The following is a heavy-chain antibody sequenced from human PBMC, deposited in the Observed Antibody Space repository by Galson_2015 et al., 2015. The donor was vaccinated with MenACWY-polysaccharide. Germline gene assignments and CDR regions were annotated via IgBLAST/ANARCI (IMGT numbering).Heavy chain of an antibody. CDR3: AHRLPLRYFDWFGFDY. J-gene: IGHJ4*02. CDR2: IYWDDGK. CDR1: GFSLSTSGVG. V-gene: IGHV2-5*02. D-gene: IGHD3-9*01. Sequence: PALVKPTQTLTLTCTFSGFSLSTSGVGVGWIRQPPGKTLEWLALIYWDDGKRYSPSLKSRLTITKDTSKNQVVLTMTNMDPVDTATYYCAHRLPLRYFDWFGFDYWGQGTLVTVSS.